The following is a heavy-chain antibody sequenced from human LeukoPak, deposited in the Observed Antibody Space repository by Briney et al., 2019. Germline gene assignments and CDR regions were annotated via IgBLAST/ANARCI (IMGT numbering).Heavy chain of an antibody. J-gene: IGHJ4*02. V-gene: IGHV2-5*02. CDR2: IYWDDDK. CDR1: GFSLRTRGVG. Sequence: SGPTLVNPTPTLTLTCTFSGFSLRTRGVGVGWFRQPPGKALEWLALIYWDDDKRYSPSLKSRLTITKDTSKNQVALRMTNMDPVDTATYYCAHKLRDTSGWFHFDSWDQGTLVTVSS. CDR3: AHKLRDTSGWFHFDS. D-gene: IGHD6-19*01.